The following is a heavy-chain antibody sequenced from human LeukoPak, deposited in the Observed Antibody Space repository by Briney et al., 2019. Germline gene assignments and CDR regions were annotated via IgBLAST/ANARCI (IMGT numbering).Heavy chain of an antibody. CDR3: ARGPRFGIRMIVVVTKGHFDY. V-gene: IGHV3-30*02. CDR1: GFTFSSYG. J-gene: IGHJ4*02. Sequence: GGSLRLSCAASGFTFSSYGMHWVRQAPGKGLEWVAFIRYDGSNKYYADSVKGRFTISRDNSKKTLYLQMNSLRAEDTAVYYCARGPRFGIRMIVVVTKGHFDYWGQGTLVTVSS. CDR2: IRYDGSNK. D-gene: IGHD3-22*01.